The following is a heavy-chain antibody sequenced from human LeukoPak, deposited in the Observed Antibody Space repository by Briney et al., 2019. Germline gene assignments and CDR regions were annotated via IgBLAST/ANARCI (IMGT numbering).Heavy chain of an antibody. Sequence: ASVKVSCKASGYTFTSYDINWVRQATGQGPEWMGWMNPNSGNTGYAQKFQGRVTITRNTSISTAYMELSSLRSEDTAVYYCARGRYELPLVDPWGQGTLVTVSS. CDR3: ARGRYELPLVDP. V-gene: IGHV1-8*03. J-gene: IGHJ5*02. CDR2: MNPNSGNT. D-gene: IGHD2-2*01. CDR1: GYTFTSYD.